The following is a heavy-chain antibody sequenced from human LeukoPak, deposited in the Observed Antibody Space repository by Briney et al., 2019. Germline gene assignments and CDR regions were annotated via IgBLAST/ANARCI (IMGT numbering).Heavy chain of an antibody. J-gene: IGHJ4*02. CDR1: GDFISSGNYY. D-gene: IGHD3-22*01. CDR3: ARYTYDSSGYSFDY. Sequence: SETLSLTCTVYGDFISSGNYYWTWIRQPAGEGLEWIGRFSTSGSTNYNPSLMSRVTISLDTSKNQFSLNLRSVTAADTAVYYCARYTYDSSGYSFDYWGQGTLVTVSS. V-gene: IGHV4-61*02. CDR2: FSTSGST.